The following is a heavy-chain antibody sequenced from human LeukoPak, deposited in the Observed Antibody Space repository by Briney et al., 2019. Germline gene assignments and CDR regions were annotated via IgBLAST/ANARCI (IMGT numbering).Heavy chain of an antibody. J-gene: IGHJ4*02. CDR2: IYHSGST. Sequence: PSETLSLTCTVSGGSISSGDYYWGWIRQPPGKGLEWIGSIYHSGSTYYNPSLKSRVTISVDTSKNQFSLKLSSVTAADTAVYYCAREGYSSSWYSGGYWGQGTLVTVSS. CDR1: GGSISSGDYY. CDR3: AREGYSSSWYSGGY. V-gene: IGHV4-39*07. D-gene: IGHD6-13*01.